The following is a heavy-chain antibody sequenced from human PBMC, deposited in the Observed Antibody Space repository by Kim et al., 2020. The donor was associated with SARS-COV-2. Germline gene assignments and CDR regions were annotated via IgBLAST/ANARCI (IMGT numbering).Heavy chain of an antibody. CDR1: GGSISSSSYY. Sequence: SETLSLTCTVSGGSISSSSYYWGWIRQPPGKGLEWIGSIYYSGSTYYNPSLKSRVTISVDTSKNQFSLKLSSVTAADTAVYYCASRLGTVTAPFDYWGQGTLVTVSS. J-gene: IGHJ4*02. CDR2: IYYSGST. V-gene: IGHV4-39*07. CDR3: ASRLGTVTAPFDY. D-gene: IGHD4-17*01.